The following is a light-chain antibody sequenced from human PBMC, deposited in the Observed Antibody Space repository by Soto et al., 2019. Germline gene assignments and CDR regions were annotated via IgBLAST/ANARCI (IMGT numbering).Light chain of an antibody. CDR1: SSDVGAYVY. CDR3: SSYTSSSTLYV. V-gene: IGLV2-14*01. J-gene: IGLJ1*01. CDR2: EVS. Sequence: QSALTQPASVSLSPGQSITISCTGTSSDVGAYVYVSWYQHHPGKAPKLIIYEVSNRPSGVSNRFSGSKSGNTASLTISGLQAEDEADYYCSSYTSSSTLYVFGIGTKVTVL.